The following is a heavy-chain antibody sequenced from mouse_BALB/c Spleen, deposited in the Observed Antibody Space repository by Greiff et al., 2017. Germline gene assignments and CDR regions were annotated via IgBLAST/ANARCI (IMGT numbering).Heavy chain of an antibody. D-gene: IGHD2-14*01. J-gene: IGHJ3*01. CDR2: ISSGGSYT. Sequence: DVQLVESGGDLVKPGGSLKLSCAASGFTFSSYGMSWVRQTPDKRLEWVATISSGGSYTYYPDSVKGRFTISRDNAKNTLYLQMSSLKSEDTAMYYCVIEVRREIAYWGQGTLVTVSA. CDR1: GFTFSSYG. CDR3: VIEVRREIAY. V-gene: IGHV5-6*01.